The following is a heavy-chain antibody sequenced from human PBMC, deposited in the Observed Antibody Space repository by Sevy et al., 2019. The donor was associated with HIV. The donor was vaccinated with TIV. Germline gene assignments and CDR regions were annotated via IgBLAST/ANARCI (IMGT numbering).Heavy chain of an antibody. CDR2: ISYDGNIQ. CDR1: GLTFSTYG. D-gene: IGHD5-18*01. CDR3: AKDQGGYIYAPGY. V-gene: IGHV3-30*18. J-gene: IGHJ4*02. Sequence: GGSLRLSCAASGLTFSTYGMHWVRQAPGKGLEWVAVISYDGNIQYYADSVKGRFTVSRDNSKNTLYLQMNSLRAEDSAVYYCAKDQGGYIYAPGYWGQGTLVTVSS.